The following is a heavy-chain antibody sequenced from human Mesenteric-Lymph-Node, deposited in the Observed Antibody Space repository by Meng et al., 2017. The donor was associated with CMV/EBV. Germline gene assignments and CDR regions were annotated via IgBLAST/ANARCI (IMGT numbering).Heavy chain of an antibody. D-gene: IGHD2-15*01. J-gene: IGHJ4*02. CDR1: GFRFSSYN. Sequence: GESLKISCAASGFRFSSYNMHWVRQAPGKGLEWVANIKQDGSEKYYVDSVKGRFTISRDNAKNSLYLQMNSLRAEDTAVYYCARRGLLYYFDYWGQGTLVTVSS. V-gene: IGHV3-7*01. CDR3: ARRGLLYYFDY. CDR2: IKQDGSEK.